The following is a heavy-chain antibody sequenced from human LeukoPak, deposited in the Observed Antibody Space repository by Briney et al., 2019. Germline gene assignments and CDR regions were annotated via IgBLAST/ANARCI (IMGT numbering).Heavy chain of an antibody. CDR2: ISPNSGDT. CDR1: GYTFADYF. CDR3: AKIAYSRGLSHY. Sequence: ASVKVSCKASGYTFADYFIHWVRQAPGQGLEWMGWISPNSGDTNYAQKFQGRVTMTRDTSINTAYMELSSLRSDDTAVYYCAKIAYSRGLSHYWGQGTLVTVSS. J-gene: IGHJ4*02. V-gene: IGHV1-2*02. D-gene: IGHD3-22*01.